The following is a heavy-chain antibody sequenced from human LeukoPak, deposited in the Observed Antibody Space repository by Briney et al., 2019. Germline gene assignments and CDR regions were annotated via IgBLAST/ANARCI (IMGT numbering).Heavy chain of an antibody. Sequence: HPGGSLRLSCAASGFTFSSYSMNWVRQAPGKGLEWVSYINSSSSTIYYADSVKGRFTISRDNAKNSLYLQMNSLRAEDTAVYYCAREQLADYWGQGTLVTVSS. CDR2: INSSSSTI. CDR3: AREQLADY. V-gene: IGHV3-48*04. CDR1: GFTFSSYS. D-gene: IGHD6-6*01. J-gene: IGHJ4*02.